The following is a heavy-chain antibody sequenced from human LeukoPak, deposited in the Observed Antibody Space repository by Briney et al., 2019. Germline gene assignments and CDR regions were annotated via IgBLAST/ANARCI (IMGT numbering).Heavy chain of an antibody. CDR3: AKDLRGYNRPIDH. J-gene: IGHJ4*02. D-gene: IGHD5-24*01. Sequence: GGSLRLSCAASAFTFSSRAMNWVRQAPGRGLEWVSTISGSGSNTYYADSVKGRFTVSRDNSKNTLYLQVNSLRVEDTALYYCAKDLRGYNRPIDHWGQGTLVTVSS. CDR2: ISGSGSNT. CDR1: AFTFSSRA. V-gene: IGHV3-23*01.